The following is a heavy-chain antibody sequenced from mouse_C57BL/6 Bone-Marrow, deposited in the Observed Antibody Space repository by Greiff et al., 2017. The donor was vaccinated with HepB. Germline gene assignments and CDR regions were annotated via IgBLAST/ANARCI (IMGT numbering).Heavy chain of an antibody. CDR3: ARKELWSYFSDY. V-gene: IGHV1-22*01. J-gene: IGHJ4*01. CDR1: GYTFTDYN. Sequence: EVHLVESGPELVKPGASVKMSCKASGYTFTDYNMHWVKQSHGKSLEWIGYINPNNGGTSYNQKFKGKATLTVNKSSSTAYMELRSLTSEDSAVYYCARKELWSYFSDYWGQGTSVTVSS. CDR2: INPNNGGT. D-gene: IGHD1-1*02.